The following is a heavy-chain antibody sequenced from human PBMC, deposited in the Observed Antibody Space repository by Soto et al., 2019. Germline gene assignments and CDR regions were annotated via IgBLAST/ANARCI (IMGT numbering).Heavy chain of an antibody. D-gene: IGHD2-8*02. J-gene: IGHJ4*02. CDR2: ISSSSSYI. CDR1: GFTFSSYS. Sequence: EVQLVESGGGLVKPGGSLRLSCAASGFTFSSYSMNWVRQAPGKGLEWVSSISSSSSYIYYADSVKGRFTISRDNAKNSLYLQVNSLRAEDTAVYYCARAHGAGAVPRRPFDYWGQGTLVTVSS. CDR3: ARAHGAGAVPRRPFDY. V-gene: IGHV3-21*01.